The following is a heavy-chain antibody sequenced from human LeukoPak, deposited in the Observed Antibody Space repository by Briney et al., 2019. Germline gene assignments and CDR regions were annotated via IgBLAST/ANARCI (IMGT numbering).Heavy chain of an antibody. J-gene: IGHJ3*01. CDR1: GFTFSGSW. CDR3: ARSSYSSSSSV. D-gene: IGHD6-6*01. V-gene: IGHV3-7*03. Sequence: GGSLRLSCAVSGFTFSGSWMSWSRQAPGKGLEWVASINSDGSEGYYADVVKGRFTISRDNAKNSLYLQINSLRAEDTAVYYCARSSYSSSSSVWGQGTMVTVSS. CDR2: INSDGSEG.